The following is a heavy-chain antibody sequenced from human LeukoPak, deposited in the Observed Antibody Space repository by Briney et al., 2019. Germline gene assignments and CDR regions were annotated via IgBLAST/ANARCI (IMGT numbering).Heavy chain of an antibody. D-gene: IGHD2-15*01. J-gene: IGHJ6*02. Sequence: CPGGSLRLSCAASGYTFNDYGVSWVRQAPTKGLEWISGITWGGAATAYADSVKGRFTISRDKAKNSLFLEMNSLTAEDTALYYCARGLRDGPLYGMDVWGQGTTVTVSS. CDR2: ITWGGAAT. V-gene: IGHV3-20*04. CDR3: ARGLRDGPLYGMDV. CDR1: GYTFNDYG.